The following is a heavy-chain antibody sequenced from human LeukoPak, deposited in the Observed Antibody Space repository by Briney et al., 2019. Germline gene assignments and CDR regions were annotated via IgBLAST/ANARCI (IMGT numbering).Heavy chain of an antibody. Sequence: PSKTLSLTCTVSGGSISSYYWSWIRQPAGKGLEWIGRIYTSGSTNYNPSLKSRVTMSVDMSKNQFSLKLSSVTAADTAVYYCARNYYDSSGYKYAFDYWGQGTLVTVSS. CDR2: IYTSGST. CDR1: GGSISSYY. D-gene: IGHD3-22*01. CDR3: ARNYYDSSGYKYAFDY. J-gene: IGHJ4*02. V-gene: IGHV4-4*07.